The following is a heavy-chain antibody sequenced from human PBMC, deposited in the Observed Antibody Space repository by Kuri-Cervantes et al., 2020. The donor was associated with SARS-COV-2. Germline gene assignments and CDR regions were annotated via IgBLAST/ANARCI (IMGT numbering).Heavy chain of an antibody. V-gene: IGHV4-34*01. J-gene: IGHJ6*02. CDR2: INHSGST. CDR3: ARSPRCSSTSCRYYYYGMDV. Sequence: SQTLSLTCAVYGGSFSGYYWSWIRQPPGKGLGWIGEINHSGSTNYNPSLKSRVTISVDTSKNQFSLKLSSVTAADTAVYYCARSPRCSSTSCRYYYYGMDVWGQGTTVTVSS. CDR1: GGSFSGYY. D-gene: IGHD2-2*01.